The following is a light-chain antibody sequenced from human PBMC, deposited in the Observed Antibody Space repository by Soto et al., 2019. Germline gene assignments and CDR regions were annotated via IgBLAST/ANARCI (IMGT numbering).Light chain of an antibody. J-gene: IGKJ1*01. CDR2: GAS. CDR3: QHGPGSTLT. Sequence: CCRSSQSVSSSYLAWYQQKPGQAPRLLIYGASSRATGIPDRFSVFFSGTNTAHAIGMRYPHYCSAYLSQHGPGSTLTFTRGTKVDIK. CDR1: QSVSSSY. V-gene: IGKV3-20*01.